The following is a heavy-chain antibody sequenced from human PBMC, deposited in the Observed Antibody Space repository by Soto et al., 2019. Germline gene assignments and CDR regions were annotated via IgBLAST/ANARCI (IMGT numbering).Heavy chain of an antibody. D-gene: IGHD1-26*01. Sequence: SQTLSLTCDISGDSVSSNTATWNWIRQSPSRGLEWLGRTYYRSKWSHDYAISVKSRIIINPDTSKNQFSLHLSSVTPEDTAVYFCARSAYFAEYFQHWGQGSLVTVSS. V-gene: IGHV6-1*01. CDR2: TYYRSKWSH. CDR1: GDSVSSNTAT. J-gene: IGHJ1*01. CDR3: ARSAYFAEYFQH.